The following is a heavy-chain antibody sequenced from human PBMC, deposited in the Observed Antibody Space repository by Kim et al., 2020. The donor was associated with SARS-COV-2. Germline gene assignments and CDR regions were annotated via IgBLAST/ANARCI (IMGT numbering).Heavy chain of an antibody. J-gene: IGHJ6*02. Sequence: GGSLRLSCAASGFTFSSYSMNWVRQAPGKGLEWVSSISSSSSYIYYADSVKGRFTISRDNAKNSLYLQMNSLRAEDTAVYYCARDMVSLWSHYGMDVWGQGTTVTVSS. CDR2: ISSSSSYI. V-gene: IGHV3-21*01. CDR3: ARDMVSLWSHYGMDV. D-gene: IGHD3-10*01. CDR1: GFTFSSYS.